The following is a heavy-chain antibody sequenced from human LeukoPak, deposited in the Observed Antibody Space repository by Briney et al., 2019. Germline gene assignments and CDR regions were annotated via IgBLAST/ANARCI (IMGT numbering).Heavy chain of an antibody. J-gene: IGHJ4*02. CDR1: GGSFSGYY. CDR2: INHSGST. CDR3: ARERGYSYGSADY. D-gene: IGHD5-18*01. Sequence: SETLSLTCAVYGGSFSGYYWSWIRQPPGKGLEGVGEINHSGSTNYNPSLKSRVTISVDTSKNQFSLKLSSVTAADTAVYYCARERGYSYGSADYWGQGTLVTVSS. V-gene: IGHV4-34*01.